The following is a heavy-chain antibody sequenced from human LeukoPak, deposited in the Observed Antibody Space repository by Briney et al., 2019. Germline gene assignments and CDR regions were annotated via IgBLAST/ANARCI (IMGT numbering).Heavy chain of an antibody. D-gene: IGHD3-10*01. CDR3: ARGNLYYYGSGSFYYFDY. V-gene: IGHV4-4*02. Sequence: PSETLSLTCAVSGGSISSSNWWSWVRQPPGKGLEWIEEIYRSGSTNYNPSLKSRVTISVDKSKNQFSLKLSSVTVADTAVYYCARGNLYYYGSGSFYYFDYWGQGTLVTVSS. CDR2: IYRSGST. CDR1: GGSISSSNW. J-gene: IGHJ4*02.